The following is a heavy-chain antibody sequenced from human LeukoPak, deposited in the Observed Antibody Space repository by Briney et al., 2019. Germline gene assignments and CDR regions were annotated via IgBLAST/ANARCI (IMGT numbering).Heavy chain of an antibody. J-gene: IGHJ4*02. D-gene: IGHD3-22*01. CDR1: GFTFSSYA. CDR3: AKDNDEDYYDSSGYYPYYFYY. Sequence: GGSLRLSCAASGFTFSSYAMSWVRQAPGKGLEWVSGISGSGGSTYYADSVKGRFTISRDNSKNTLYLQMNRLRAEDTAVYYCAKDNDEDYYDSSGYYPYYFYYWGQGTLVTVSS. CDR2: ISGSGGST. V-gene: IGHV3-23*01.